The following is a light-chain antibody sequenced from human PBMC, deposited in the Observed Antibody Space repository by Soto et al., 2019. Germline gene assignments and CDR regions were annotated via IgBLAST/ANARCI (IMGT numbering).Light chain of an antibody. CDR1: SSDVGGYNY. Sequence: QCALTQPASVSGSPGQSITISCTGTSSDVGGYNYVSWYQHHPGEAPKLMIYDVSNRPSGVSNPFSGSKSGNTASLTISGLQPEDEADYYCSSYTTSNTRQIVFGTGTKVTVL. J-gene: IGLJ1*01. CDR3: SSYTTSNTRQIV. V-gene: IGLV2-14*03. CDR2: DVS.